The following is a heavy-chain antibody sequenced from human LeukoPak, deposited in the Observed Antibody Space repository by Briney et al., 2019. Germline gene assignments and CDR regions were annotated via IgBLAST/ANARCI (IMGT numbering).Heavy chain of an antibody. CDR2: INTDGSVT. CDR3: AREYYDSSGYHFEY. Sequence: GGPLRLSCAASGFTFSNYGMHWVRQAPGKGLVWVSRINTDGSVTSHADSVKGRFTISRDNAKNTLYLQMNSLRAEDTAVYYCAREYYDSSGYHFEYWGQGTLVTVSS. D-gene: IGHD3-22*01. V-gene: IGHV3-74*01. CDR1: GFTFSNYG. J-gene: IGHJ4*02.